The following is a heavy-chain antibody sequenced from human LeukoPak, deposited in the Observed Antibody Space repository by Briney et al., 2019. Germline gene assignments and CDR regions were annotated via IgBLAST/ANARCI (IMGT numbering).Heavy chain of an antibody. CDR1: GFTFSSYA. Sequence: GGSLRLSCAASGFTFSSYAMHWVRQAPGKGLEWVALISYDGSNKYYADSVKGRFTISRDDSKNTLYLQMNSLRAEDTAAYYCAKGHYFDILSGYSSLDSWGQGTLVTVSS. J-gene: IGHJ4*02. CDR2: ISYDGSNK. D-gene: IGHD3-9*01. V-gene: IGHV3-30*04. CDR3: AKGHYFDILSGYSSLDS.